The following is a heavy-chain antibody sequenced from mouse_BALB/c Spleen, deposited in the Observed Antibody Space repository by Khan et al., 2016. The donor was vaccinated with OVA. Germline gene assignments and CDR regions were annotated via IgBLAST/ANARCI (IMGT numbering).Heavy chain of an antibody. CDR3: TGLAYYYDSEGFAY. V-gene: IGHV5-6*01. D-gene: IGHD1-1*01. Sequence: EVELVESGGDLVKPGGSLKLSCAASGFTFSTYGMSWVRQAPDKRLEWVATVSTGGSYTYYPDSVKGRFTISRDNAKNTLYLQMSGLRSEDTAIFYCTGLAYYYDSEGFAYWGQGTLVTVSA. CDR2: VSTGGSYT. J-gene: IGHJ3*01. CDR1: GFTFSTYG.